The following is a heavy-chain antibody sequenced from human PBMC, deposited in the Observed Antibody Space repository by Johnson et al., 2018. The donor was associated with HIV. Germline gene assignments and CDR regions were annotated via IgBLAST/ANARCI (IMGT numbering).Heavy chain of an antibody. D-gene: IGHD5-18*01. CDR1: GFTFSSYA. J-gene: IGHJ3*02. CDR3: ARDLDTAMVTCAFDI. Sequence: VQLVESGGGLVQPGGSLRLSCAASGFTFSSYAMSWVRQAPGKGLEWVANIKQDGSEKYYVDSVKGRFTISRDNAKNSLYLQMNSLRAEDTAVYYCARDLDTAMVTCAFDIWGQGTMVTVSS. V-gene: IGHV3-7*01. CDR2: IKQDGSEK.